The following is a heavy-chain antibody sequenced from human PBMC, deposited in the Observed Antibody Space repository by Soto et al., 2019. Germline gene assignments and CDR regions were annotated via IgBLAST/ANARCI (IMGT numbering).Heavy chain of an antibody. Sequence: QVQLVQSGAEVKKPGASVKVSCKASGYTFNRYAISWVRQAPGQGLEWMGWISAYNGNTNYAQKLQGRVTMTTDTSXSXXYMELRSLRSDDTAVYYCARLYYYDTSGYYYVEDYWGQGPLVTVSS. J-gene: IGHJ4*02. V-gene: IGHV1-18*01. D-gene: IGHD3-22*01. CDR3: ARLYYYDTSGYYYVEDY. CDR1: GYTFNRYA. CDR2: ISAYNGNT.